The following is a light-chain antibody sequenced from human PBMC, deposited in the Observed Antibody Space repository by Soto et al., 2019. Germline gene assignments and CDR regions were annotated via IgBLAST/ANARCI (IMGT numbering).Light chain of an antibody. CDR2: EVS. CDR3: SSYAGSNNLGV. Sequence: QSALTQPPSASGSPGQSVTISCTGTSSDVGGYNYVSWYQQHPGKAPKLMIYEVSKRPSGVPDRCSGSKSVNTASLTVSGLQAEDEADYYCSSYAGSNNLGVFGGGSKLTV. J-gene: IGLJ2*01. V-gene: IGLV2-8*01. CDR1: SSDVGGYNY.